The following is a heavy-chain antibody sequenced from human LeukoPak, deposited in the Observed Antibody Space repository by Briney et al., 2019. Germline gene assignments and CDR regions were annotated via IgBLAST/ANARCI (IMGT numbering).Heavy chain of an antibody. J-gene: IGHJ4*02. CDR3: AKGLAYCGGDCYAGNDY. D-gene: IGHD2-21*01. CDR1: GFTFSDYA. V-gene: IGHV3-48*01. CDR2: ISSTSNTI. Sequence: GGSLRLSCATSGFTFSDYAMNWVRQAPGKGLEWVSYISSTSNTIYYADSVKGRFTTSRDNSKNTLYLQMNSLRAEDTAVYYCAKGLAYCGGDCYAGNDYWGQGTLVTVSS.